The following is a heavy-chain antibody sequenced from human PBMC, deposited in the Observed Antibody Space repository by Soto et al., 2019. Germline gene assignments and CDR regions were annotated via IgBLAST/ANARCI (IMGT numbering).Heavy chain of an antibody. V-gene: IGHV3-48*03. D-gene: IGHD6-19*01. J-gene: IGHJ2*01. Sequence: SGGSLRLSCAASGFTFSSYEMNWVRQAPGKGLEWVSYISSSGSTIYYADSVKGRFTISRDNAKNSLYLQMNSLRAEDTAVYYCAGCPLEYSSGCRTPDLRGRGTLVTVSS. CDR2: ISSSGSTI. CDR3: AGCPLEYSSGCRTPDL. CDR1: GFTFSSYE.